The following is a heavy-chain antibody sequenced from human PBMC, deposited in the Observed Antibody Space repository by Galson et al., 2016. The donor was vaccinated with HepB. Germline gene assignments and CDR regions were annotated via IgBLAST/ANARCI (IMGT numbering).Heavy chain of an antibody. CDR3: ARDLWDGSGLLGF. Sequence: SLRLSCAASGFTFSDFGMHWVRQAPGKGLEWVALIWYDGRNKYSADSVKGRFTISRDSSKNTLYLQMNSLTAEDTAVYYCARDLWDGSGLLGFCGQGTLVTVSS. V-gene: IGHV3-33*01. J-gene: IGHJ4*02. D-gene: IGHD3-10*01. CDR2: IWYDGRNK. CDR1: GFTFSDFG.